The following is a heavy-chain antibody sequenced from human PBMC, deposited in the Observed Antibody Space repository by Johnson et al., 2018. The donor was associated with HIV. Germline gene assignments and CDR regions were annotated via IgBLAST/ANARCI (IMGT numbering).Heavy chain of an antibody. CDR2: ISGSGGST. Sequence: VQLVESGGGLVQPGGSLRLSCEASGFTVSSNYMNWVRQAPGKGLEWVSVISGSGGSTYYADSVKGRFTISRDNSKNTLYLQMNSLRAEDTAVYYCARERVWYYDSSGDVAFDIWGQGTMVTVSS. J-gene: IGHJ3*02. V-gene: IGHV3-23*04. CDR1: GFTVSSNY. D-gene: IGHD3-22*01. CDR3: ARERVWYYDSSGDVAFDI.